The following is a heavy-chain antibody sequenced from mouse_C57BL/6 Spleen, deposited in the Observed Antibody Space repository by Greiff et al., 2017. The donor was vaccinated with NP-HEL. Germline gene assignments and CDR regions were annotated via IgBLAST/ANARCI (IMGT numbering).Heavy chain of an antibody. Sequence: VQLQQSGAELVRPGASVTLSCKASGYTFTDYEMHWVKQTPVHGLEWIGAIDPETGGTAYNQKFKGKAILTADKSSSTAYMELRSLTSEDSAVYYCTREGKRGDAMDYWGQGTSVTVSS. CDR2: IDPETGGT. CDR1: GYTFTDYE. J-gene: IGHJ4*01. V-gene: IGHV1-15*01. CDR3: TREGKRGDAMDY.